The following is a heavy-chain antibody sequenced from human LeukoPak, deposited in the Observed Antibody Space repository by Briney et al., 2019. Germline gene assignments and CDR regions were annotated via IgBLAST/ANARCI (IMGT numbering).Heavy chain of an antibody. CDR3: ARISYGARDAFDI. CDR2: ISSTGGST. Sequence: GGSLRLSCAASGFTFDSYALHWVRQAPGKGLEYVSGISSTGGSTTFANSVKDRFTISRDDSKNTLYLQMNSLRAEDTAVYYCARISYGARDAFDIWGQGTMVTVSS. V-gene: IGHV3-64*01. CDR1: GFTFDSYA. D-gene: IGHD4-17*01. J-gene: IGHJ3*02.